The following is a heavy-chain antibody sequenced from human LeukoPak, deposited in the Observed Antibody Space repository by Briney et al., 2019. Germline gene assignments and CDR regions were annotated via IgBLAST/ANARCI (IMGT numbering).Heavy chain of an antibody. CDR2: ISWNSGSI. D-gene: IGHD3-10*01. CDR1: GFTFDDYA. Sequence: PGGSLRLSCAASGFTFDDYAMHWVRQAPGKGLEWVSGISWNSGSIGYADSVKGRFTISRDNAKNSLYLQMNSLRAEDTAVYYCAKGGDHWGQGTLVTVSS. V-gene: IGHV3-9*01. J-gene: IGHJ4*02. CDR3: AKGGDH.